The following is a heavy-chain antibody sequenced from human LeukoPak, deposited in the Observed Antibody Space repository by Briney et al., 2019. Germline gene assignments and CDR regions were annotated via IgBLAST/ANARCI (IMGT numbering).Heavy chain of an antibody. V-gene: IGHV4-59*01. CDR2: IYYSGST. D-gene: IGHD3-22*01. J-gene: IGHJ4*02. CDR1: GGSISSYY. Sequence: SETLSLTCTVSGGSISSYYWSWIRQPPGKGLEWIGYIYYSGSTNHNPSLKSRVTISLDTSKNQFSLKLSSVTAADAAVYYCARDDYYDSSAIFDYWGQGTLVTVSS. CDR3: ARDDYYDSSAIFDY.